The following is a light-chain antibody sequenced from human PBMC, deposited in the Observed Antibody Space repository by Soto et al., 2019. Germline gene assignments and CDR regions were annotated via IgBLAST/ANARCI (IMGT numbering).Light chain of an antibody. CDR2: GAS. J-gene: IGKJ1*01. CDR1: QSVSSSF. CDR3: QYYGSSPRT. Sequence: EIVLTQSPGTLSLSPGERATLSCRASQSVSSSFLGWYQQKPGQTPRLLIYGASSRATGIPHSFSGSGSGTDFTLTISSLEPEDFAVYYCQYYGSSPRTFGQGTKVEVK. V-gene: IGKV3-20*01.